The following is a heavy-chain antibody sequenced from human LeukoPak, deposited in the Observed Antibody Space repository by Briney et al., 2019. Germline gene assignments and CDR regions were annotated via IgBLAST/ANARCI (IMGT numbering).Heavy chain of an antibody. CDR1: GFMFRSYA. CDR2: ISYDGDKK. V-gene: IGHV3-30-3*01. CDR3: AKADRIWSHYYFGVDV. D-gene: IGHD2-21*01. J-gene: IGHJ6*02. Sequence: GRSLRLSCAASGFMFRSYALLWVRQAPGKGLEWVAVISYDGDKKYYAASVEGRFTISRDRSKNTLYLQMNSLRGEDTAVYYCAKADRIWSHYYFGVDVWGQGTAVTVSS.